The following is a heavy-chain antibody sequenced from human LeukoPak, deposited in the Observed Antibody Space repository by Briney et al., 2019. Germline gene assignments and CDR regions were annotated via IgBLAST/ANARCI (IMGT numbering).Heavy chain of an antibody. J-gene: IGHJ4*02. D-gene: IGHD5-18*01. CDR3: ARDLLGYSYDAYYFDF. CDR1: GFTFSSYS. CDR2: IWYDGSKK. V-gene: IGHV3-33*08. Sequence: GGSLRLSCAASGFTFSSYSMNWVRQAPGKGLEWVAVIWYDGSKKYHADSVKGRFTISRDNSKNTLYLQMNSLRAEDTAVYYCARDLLGYSYDAYYFDFWGQGTLVTVSS.